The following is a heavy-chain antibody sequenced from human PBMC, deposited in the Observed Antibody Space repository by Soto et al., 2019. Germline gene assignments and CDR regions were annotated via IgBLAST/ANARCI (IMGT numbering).Heavy chain of an antibody. V-gene: IGHV4-59*01. CDR3: ARDLWGYCGTDCYPLDV. CDR2: IYYSGST. J-gene: IGHJ6*02. D-gene: IGHD2-21*02. Sequence: SGTLSLTCTVSGGSIRSYYWSWIRQPPGKGLEWIGYIYYSGSTNYNPSLKSRVTISVDTSKNQFSLKLSSVTAADTAVYYCARDLWGYCGTDCYPLDVWGQGTTVT. CDR1: GGSIRSYY.